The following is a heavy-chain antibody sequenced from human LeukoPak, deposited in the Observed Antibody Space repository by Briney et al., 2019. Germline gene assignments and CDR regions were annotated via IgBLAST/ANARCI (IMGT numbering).Heavy chain of an antibody. D-gene: IGHD3-10*01. CDR2: ISGSGGST. V-gene: IGHV3-23*01. J-gene: IGHJ4*02. CDR1: GFTFSSYG. Sequence: GGSLRLSCAASGFTFSSYGMSWVRQAPGKGLEWVSAISGSGGSTYYADSVKGRFTISRDNSKNTLYLQMNSLRAEDTAVYYCANAVLLWFGEPIQGFDYWGQGTLVTVSS. CDR3: ANAVLLWFGEPIQGFDY.